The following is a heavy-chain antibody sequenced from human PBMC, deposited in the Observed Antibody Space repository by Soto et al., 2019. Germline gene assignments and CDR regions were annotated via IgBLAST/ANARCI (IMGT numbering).Heavy chain of an antibody. CDR1: GFTFSSHW. CDR3: AGSPGLSRISGTTLGA. D-gene: IGHD1-7*01. V-gene: IGHV3-74*01. Sequence: PGGSLRLSCAASGFTFSSHWMHWVRQAPGKWLVWVSPINGDGSSTSYADSVKGRFTISRDNAKNMLYLQVNSLRADDTAVYYCAGSPGLSRISGTTLGAWGQGTLVTVSS. CDR2: INGDGSST. J-gene: IGHJ5*01.